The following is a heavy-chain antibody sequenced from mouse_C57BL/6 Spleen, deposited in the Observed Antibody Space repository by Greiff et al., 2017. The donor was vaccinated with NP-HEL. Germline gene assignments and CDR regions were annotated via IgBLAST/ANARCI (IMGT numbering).Heavy chain of an antibody. CDR3: TRSGGRAMDY. CDR2: ISSGGDYI. J-gene: IGHJ4*01. Sequence: EVMLVESGEGLVKPGGSLKLSCAASGFTFSSYAMSWVRQTPAKSLEWFAYISSGGDYIYYAHTVKGRFTISRDNARNPLYLQRSSLKSEDTAMYYSTRSGGRAMDYWGQESSVTVSS. V-gene: IGHV5-9-1*02. D-gene: IGHD3-2*02. CDR1: GFTFSSYA.